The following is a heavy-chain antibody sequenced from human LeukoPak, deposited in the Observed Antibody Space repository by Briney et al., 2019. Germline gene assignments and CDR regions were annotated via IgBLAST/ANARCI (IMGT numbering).Heavy chain of an antibody. V-gene: IGHV3-21*01. D-gene: IGHD1-14*01. J-gene: IGHJ3*02. CDR3: ARDQNTGAAFDI. Sequence: GGSLRLSCAASGFTFSSYSMNWVRQAPGKGLEWVSSISSSSSYIYYADSVKGRFTISRDNAKNSLYLQMNSLRAEDTAVYYCARDQNTGAAFDIWGQGTMVTVSS. CDR1: GFTFSSYS. CDR2: ISSSSSYI.